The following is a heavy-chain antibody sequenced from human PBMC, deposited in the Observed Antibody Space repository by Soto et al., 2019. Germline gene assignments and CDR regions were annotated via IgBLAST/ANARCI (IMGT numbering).Heavy chain of an antibody. V-gene: IGHV3-33*01. Sequence: QVQLVESGGGVVQPGRSLRLSCAASGFTFSNYDMHWVRQAPGKGLEWVAIIWYDGNNKYYTDSVKGRFTIARDNSKNTLYLQMNSLRVEDTAVYYCVRDSYDMGVWGQGTTVTVSS. J-gene: IGHJ6*02. CDR2: IWYDGNNK. CDR1: GFTFSNYD. CDR3: VRDSYDMGV.